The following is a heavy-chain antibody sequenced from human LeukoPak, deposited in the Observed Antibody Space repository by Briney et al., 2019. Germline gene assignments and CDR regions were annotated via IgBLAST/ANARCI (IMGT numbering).Heavy chain of an antibody. CDR3: ARVLYYYSYMDV. CDR1: RYSISSGHY. D-gene: IGHD3-3*01. CDR2: TYHSGST. V-gene: IGHV4-38-2*01. J-gene: IGHJ6*03. Sequence: PSETLSLTCAVSRYSISSGHYWGWIRQPPGKGLEWIGSTYHSGSTSYNPSLKSRVTISVDTSKNQFSLKLSSVTAADTAVYYCARVLYYYSYMDVWGKGTPVTVSS.